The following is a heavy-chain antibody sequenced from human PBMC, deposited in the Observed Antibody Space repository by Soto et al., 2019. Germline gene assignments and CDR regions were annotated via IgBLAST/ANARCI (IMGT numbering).Heavy chain of an antibody. D-gene: IGHD6-6*01. CDR1: GGSISSGDYY. Sequence: SETLSLTCTVSGGSISSGDYYWSWIRQPPGKGLEWIGYIYYSGSTYYNPSLKSRVTISVDTSKNQFSLKLSSVTAADTAVYYCARHSSSYLFDYWGQGTLVTVS. V-gene: IGHV4-30-4*01. CDR3: ARHSSSYLFDY. J-gene: IGHJ4*02. CDR2: IYYSGST.